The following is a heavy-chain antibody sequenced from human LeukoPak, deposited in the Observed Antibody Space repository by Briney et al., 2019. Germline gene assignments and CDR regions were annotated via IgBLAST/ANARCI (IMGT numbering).Heavy chain of an antibody. CDR3: AKEIGVAVRNYMDV. D-gene: IGHD4-11*01. Sequence: PGGSLRLSCAASGFTFSSYGMHWVRQAPGKGLEWVAFIRYDGSNKYYADSVKGRFTISRDNSKNTLYLQMNSLRVEDTAVYYCAKEIGVAVRNYMDVWGKGTTVTVSS. CDR1: GFTFSSYG. J-gene: IGHJ6*03. CDR2: IRYDGSNK. V-gene: IGHV3-30*02.